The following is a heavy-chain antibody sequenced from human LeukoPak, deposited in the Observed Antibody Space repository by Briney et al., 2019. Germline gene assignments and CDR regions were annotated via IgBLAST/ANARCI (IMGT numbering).Heavy chain of an antibody. D-gene: IGHD1-1*01. CDR3: AKDTAGNPLSDFDY. CDR2: ISGSGGST. CDR1: GFTSSSYA. Sequence: GGSLRLSCAASGFTSSSYAMSWVRQAPGKGLEWVSAISGSGGSTYYADSVKGRFTISRDNSKNTLYLQMNSLRAEDTAVYYCAKDTAGNPLSDFDYWGQGTLVTVSS. J-gene: IGHJ4*02. V-gene: IGHV3-23*01.